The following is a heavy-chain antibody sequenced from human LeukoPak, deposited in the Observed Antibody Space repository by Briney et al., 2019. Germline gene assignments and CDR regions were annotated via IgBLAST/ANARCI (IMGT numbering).Heavy chain of an antibody. CDR3: AGGIAAAGRGGKNWFDP. J-gene: IGHJ5*02. CDR1: GFTFSSYA. V-gene: IGHV3-23*01. D-gene: IGHD6-13*01. CDR2: ISGSGGST. Sequence: GGSLRLSCAASGFTFSSYAMSWVRQAPGKGLEWVSAISGSGGSTYYADSVKGRFTISRDNSKNTLYLQMNSLRAEDTAVYYCAGGIAAAGRGGKNWFDPWGQGTLVTVSS.